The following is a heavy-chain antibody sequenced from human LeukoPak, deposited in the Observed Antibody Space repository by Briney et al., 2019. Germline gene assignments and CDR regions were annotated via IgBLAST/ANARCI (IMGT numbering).Heavy chain of an antibody. J-gene: IGHJ3*02. CDR3: ARGRPTPVLSDI. CDR2: MNPNSGNT. Sequence: ASVKDSCKASGYTFTSYDINWVRQATGQGLEWMGWMNPNSGNTGYAQKFQGRVTMTRNTSISTAYMELSSLRSEDTAVYYCARGRPTPVLSDIWGQGTMVTVSS. V-gene: IGHV1-8*01. D-gene: IGHD4/OR15-4a*01. CDR1: GYTFTSYD.